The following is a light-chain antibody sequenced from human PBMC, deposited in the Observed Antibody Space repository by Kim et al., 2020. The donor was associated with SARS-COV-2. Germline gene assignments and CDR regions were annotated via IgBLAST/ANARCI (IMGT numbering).Light chain of an antibody. J-gene: IGKJ4*01. V-gene: IGKV3-11*01. CDR2: DAA. CDR1: QSIGIS. Sequence: PGERAIVSSRAGQSIGISLGCDRHKLGQAPRLLIYDAANRAAGIPDRFSGGGSGTDFALTISSLEPEDFAIYYCQQRNNWPPAVTFGGGTKVDIK. CDR3: QQRNNWPPAVT.